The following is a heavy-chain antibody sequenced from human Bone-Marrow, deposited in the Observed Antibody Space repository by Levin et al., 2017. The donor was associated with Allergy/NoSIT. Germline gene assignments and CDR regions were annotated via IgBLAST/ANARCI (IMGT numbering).Heavy chain of an antibody. CDR2: VKPLFETS. J-gene: IGHJ4*02. D-gene: IGHD1-1*01. V-gene: IGHV1-69*01. Sequence: KISCKASGGTFSTSGVTWVRQAPGQGLEWIGGVKPLFETSNYAPSFQGRVTITAQESSSTVYMELHSLTSDDTGIYYCATETPLTTYLPVRTPGTVFDSWGQGTPVTVSS. CDR1: GGTFSTSG. CDR3: ATETPLTTYLPVRTPGTVFDS.